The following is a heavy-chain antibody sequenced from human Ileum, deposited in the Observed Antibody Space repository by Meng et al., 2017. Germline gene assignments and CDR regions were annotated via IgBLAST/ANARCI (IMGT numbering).Heavy chain of an antibody. D-gene: IGHD6-19*01. CDR2: TYYRSKWYN. V-gene: IGHV6-1*01. Sequence: QVQLQQSGPGLVKPSETLSLPCAISGDSVTSNSADWNWIRQSPSRGLEWLGRTYYRSKWYNDYAVSVKSRINVNTDTSKNEFSLHLNYVTPEDTGVYYCARGAYASGWGYWGQGTLVTVSS. J-gene: IGHJ4*02. CDR3: ARGAYASGWGY. CDR1: GDSVTSNSAD.